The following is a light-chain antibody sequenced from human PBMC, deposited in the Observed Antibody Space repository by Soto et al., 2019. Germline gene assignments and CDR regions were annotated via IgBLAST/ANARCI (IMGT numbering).Light chain of an antibody. CDR2: DAS. CDR3: QQYDNLPLT. V-gene: IGKV1-33*01. J-gene: IGKJ4*01. CDR1: QDISNY. Sequence: DIQMTQSPYSLSASVGDRVTITCQARQDISNYLYWYQQKPGKAPKLLIYDASNLETGVPSRFSGSGSGTDFTFTISSLQPEEIATYYCQQYDNLPLTFGGGNKVEIK.